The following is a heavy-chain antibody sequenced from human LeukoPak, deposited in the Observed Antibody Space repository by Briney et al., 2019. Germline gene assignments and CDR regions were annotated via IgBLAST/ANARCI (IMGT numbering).Heavy chain of an antibody. CDR3: ARGEISTTGGHDAFDI. CDR1: GGSFSGYY. CDR2: INHSGST. J-gene: IGHJ3*02. Sequence: SETLSLTCAVYGGSFSGYYCSWIRQPPGKGLEWIGEINHSGSTNYNPSLKSRVTISVDTSKNQFSLKLSSVTAADTAVYYCARGEISTTGGHDAFDIWGQGTMVTVSS. D-gene: IGHD2/OR15-2a*01. V-gene: IGHV4-34*01.